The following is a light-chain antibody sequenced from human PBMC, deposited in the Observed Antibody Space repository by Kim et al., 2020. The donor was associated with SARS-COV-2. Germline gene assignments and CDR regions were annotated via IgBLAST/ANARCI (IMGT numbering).Light chain of an antibody. Sequence: ASVEDRVTISCQASQDIFNYLSWYQQKPGKAPKLLIYDASKLKTGVSPRFSGSGSGTDFPFTISSLQPEGFATYYCQQSDNVPLTFGGGTKV. CDR2: DAS. CDR3: QQSDNVPLT. J-gene: IGKJ4*01. V-gene: IGKV1-33*01. CDR1: QDIFNY.